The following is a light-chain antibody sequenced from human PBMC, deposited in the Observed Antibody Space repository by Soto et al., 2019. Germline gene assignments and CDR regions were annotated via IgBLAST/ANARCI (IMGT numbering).Light chain of an antibody. Sequence: EIEMTQSPATLSLSPGERATLSCRAIQSVSSHLAWYQQKPGQAPRLLIYGASTRATGIPVRFSGSGSGTEFALTISSLQSEDSAVYYCQQYDKWLYTFGHGTKVEIK. V-gene: IGKV3-15*01. CDR2: GAS. J-gene: IGKJ2*01. CDR3: QQYDKWLYT. CDR1: QSVSSH.